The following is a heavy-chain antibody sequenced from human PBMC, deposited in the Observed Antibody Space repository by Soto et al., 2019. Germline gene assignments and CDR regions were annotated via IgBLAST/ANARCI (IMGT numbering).Heavy chain of an antibody. V-gene: IGHV4-4*02. D-gene: IGHD6-13*01. CDR3: ARVMGVASGGPLDS. Sequence: PSETLSLTCAVSGGSISSSNWWSWVRQAPGKGLEWIGEIYPSGNTNYNPSLTSPVTISIDKSKNHFSLQVRDVTAADTAVYYCARVMGVASGGPLDSWGQGALVTVSS. CDR1: GGSISSSNW. J-gene: IGHJ4*02. CDR2: IYPSGNT.